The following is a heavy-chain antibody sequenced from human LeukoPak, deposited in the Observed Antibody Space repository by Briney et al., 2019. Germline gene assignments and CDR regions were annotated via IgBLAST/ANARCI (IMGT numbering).Heavy chain of an antibody. CDR1: GFTFSSYE. D-gene: IGHD3-22*01. CDR3: ARPSITMIY. J-gene: IGHJ4*02. Sequence: QSGGSLRLSCAASGFTFSSYEMNWVRQAPGKGLEWVSYISSSGSTIYYADSVNGRFTISRDNAKNSLYLQMNSLRAEDTAVYYCARPSITMIYWGQGTLVTVSS. CDR2: ISSSGSTI. V-gene: IGHV3-48*03.